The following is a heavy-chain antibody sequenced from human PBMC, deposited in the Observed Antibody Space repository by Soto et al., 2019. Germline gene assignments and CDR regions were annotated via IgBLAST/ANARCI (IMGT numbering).Heavy chain of an antibody. Sequence: QSGGSLRLSCAASGFTFSTYAMSWVRQAPGKGLEWVSALSAVGDIIYYADSVKGRFTISRDNFMNALYLQMNRLRIEDTAVYYCARPRGYGVFDAYDIWGQGTVVTVSS. CDR1: GFTFSTYA. CDR2: LSAVGDII. D-gene: IGHD4-17*01. J-gene: IGHJ3*02. V-gene: IGHV3-23*01. CDR3: ARPRGYGVFDAYDI.